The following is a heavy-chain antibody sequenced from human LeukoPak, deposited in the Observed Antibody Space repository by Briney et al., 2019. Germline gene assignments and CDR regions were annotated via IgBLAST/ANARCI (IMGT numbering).Heavy chain of an antibody. D-gene: IGHD3-10*01. CDR2: ICSNGYSI. J-gene: IGHJ4*02. CDR3: ARPIEDSGIFSGLGY. Sequence: QSGGSLRLSCAASGFTLSGYAEHWLRQAPGKGLEFFSAICSNGYSIYYADSVKARFTISRDDSSNTLYLQMASLRAEDMAVYYCARPIEDSGIFSGLGYWGQGVLVTVSS. CDR1: GFTLSGYA. V-gene: IGHV3-64*02.